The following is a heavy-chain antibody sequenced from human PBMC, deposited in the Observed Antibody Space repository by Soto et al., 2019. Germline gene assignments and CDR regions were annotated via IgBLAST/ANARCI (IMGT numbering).Heavy chain of an antibody. V-gene: IGHV3-21*06. CDR2: ISSTTNYI. CDR1: GCTFTRYS. CDR3: ARESEDLTSNFDY. Sequence: GVSLILSCAASGCTFTRYSMNWVRQAPGKGLEWVSSISSTTNYIYYGDSMKGRFTISRDNAKNSLYLEMNSLRAEDTAVYYCARESEDLTSNFDYWGQGTLVTVS. J-gene: IGHJ4*02.